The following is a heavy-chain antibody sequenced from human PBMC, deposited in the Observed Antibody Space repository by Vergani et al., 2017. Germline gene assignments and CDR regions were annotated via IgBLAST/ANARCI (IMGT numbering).Heavy chain of an antibody. CDR1: GYPITRAYY. CDR3: ARDRVESAFDI. V-gene: IGHV4-38-2*02. J-gene: IGHJ3*02. Sequence: VQLQESGPGLVKPSETLSVTCTVSGYPITRAYYWGWIRQAPGKGLEYIGSIYDSGSTYYNPSLKSRVAISLDASNSQFSLRLSSVTAADTAVYYCARDRVESAFDIWGQGTMVTVSS. CDR2: IYDSGST. D-gene: IGHD3-10*01.